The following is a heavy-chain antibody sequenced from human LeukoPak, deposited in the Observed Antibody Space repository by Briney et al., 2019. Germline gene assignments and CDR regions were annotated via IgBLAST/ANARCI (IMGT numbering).Heavy chain of an antibody. CDR3: ARDVRQHLLLIWYNWFDP. Sequence: PGGSLRLSCAASGFTFSTYAMHWVRQAPGKGLEWVAVIPDDGRNTYYADSVKGRFTISRDNSKNTLDLQMNSLRPEDTAVYYCARDVRQHLLLIWYNWFDPWGQGTLVTVSS. CDR1: GFTFSTYA. CDR2: IPDDGRNT. V-gene: IGHV3-30*04. D-gene: IGHD2-15*01. J-gene: IGHJ5*02.